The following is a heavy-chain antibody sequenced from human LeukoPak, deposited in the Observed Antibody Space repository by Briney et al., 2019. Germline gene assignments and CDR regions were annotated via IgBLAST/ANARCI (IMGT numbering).Heavy chain of an antibody. CDR2: IYHSGST. CDR3: ARGYVLDY. CDR1: GYSISSGYY. D-gene: IGHD2-2*01. Sequence: SETLSLTCTVSGYSISSGYYWGWIRQPPGKGLEWIGSIYHSGSTYYNPSLKSRVTISVDTSKNQFSLKLSSVTAADTAMYYCARGYVLDYWGQGTLVTVSS. J-gene: IGHJ4*02. V-gene: IGHV4-38-2*02.